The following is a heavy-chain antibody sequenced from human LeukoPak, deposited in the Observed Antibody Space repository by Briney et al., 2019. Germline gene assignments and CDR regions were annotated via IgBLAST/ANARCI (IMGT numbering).Heavy chain of an antibody. J-gene: IGHJ4*02. D-gene: IGHD3-22*01. CDR2: IYYSGST. CDR1: GDSMKNYY. CDR3: ARDTPYLDYYDSSGEVTR. Sequence: PSETLSLTCTVSGDSMKNYYWGWIRQPPGKGLEWIGSIYYSGSTYYNPSLKSRVTISVDTSKNQFSLKLSSVTAADTAVYYCARDTPYLDYYDSSGEVTRWGQGTLVTVSS. V-gene: IGHV4-39*07.